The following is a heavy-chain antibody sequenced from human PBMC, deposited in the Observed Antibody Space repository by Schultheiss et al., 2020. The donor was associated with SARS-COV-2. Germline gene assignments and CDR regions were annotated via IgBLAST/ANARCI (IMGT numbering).Heavy chain of an antibody. V-gene: IGHV1-69*05. D-gene: IGHD5-18*01. J-gene: IGHJ3*02. CDR3: ARDRTAMVFWGDFDI. Sequence: SVKVSCKASGGTFSSYAISWVRQAPGQGLEWMGGIIPIFGTANYAQKFQGRVTMTTDTSTSTAYMELRSLRSDDTAVYYCARDRTAMVFWGDFDIWGQGTMVTVSS. CDR1: GGTFSSYA. CDR2: IIPIFGTA.